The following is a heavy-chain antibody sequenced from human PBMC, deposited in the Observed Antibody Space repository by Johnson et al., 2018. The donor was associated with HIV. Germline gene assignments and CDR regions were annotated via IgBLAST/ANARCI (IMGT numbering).Heavy chain of an antibody. CDR3: ARDNGYYYDSSGSRNAFDI. CDR1: GFTFSRYW. D-gene: IGHD3-22*01. Sequence: VQLVESGGGLVQPGGSLRLSCAASGFTFSRYWMSWVRQAPGKGLAWVSAVSAGGDNTYYADSVEGRFTISRDNSKNTLYLQMNSLRAEDTAVYYCARDNGYYYDSSGSRNAFDIWGQGTMVTVSS. CDR2: VSAGGDNT. J-gene: IGHJ3*02. V-gene: IGHV3-23*04.